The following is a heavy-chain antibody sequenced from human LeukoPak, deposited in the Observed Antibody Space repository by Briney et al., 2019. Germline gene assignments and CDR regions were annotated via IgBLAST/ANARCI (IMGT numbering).Heavy chain of an antibody. CDR2: IYYSGRT. D-gene: IGHD2-15*01. CDR1: GGSISSYY. J-gene: IGHJ5*02. CDR3: ARRQTNYCSGGSCYSGQNEDWFDP. Sequence: SETLSLTCTVSGGSISSYYWSWIRQPPGKGLEWIGYIYYSGRTNYNPSLKSRVTISVDTSKNQFSLKLSSVTAADTAVYYCARRQTNYCSGGSCYSGQNEDWFDPWGQGTLVTVSS. V-gene: IGHV4-59*08.